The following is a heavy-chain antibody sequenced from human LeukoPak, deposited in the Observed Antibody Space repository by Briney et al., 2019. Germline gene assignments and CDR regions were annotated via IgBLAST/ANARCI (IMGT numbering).Heavy chain of an antibody. J-gene: IGHJ4*02. CDR3: ASSPTCYYGSGSPHRYFDY. CDR1: GGSISSYY. Sequence: SETLSLTCTVSGGSISSYYWSWIRQPAGKGLEWIGRIYTSGSTNYNPSLKSRVTMSVDTSKNQFSLKLSSVTAADTAVYYCASSPTCYYGSGSPHRYFDYWGQGTLVTVSS. V-gene: IGHV4-4*07. CDR2: IYTSGST. D-gene: IGHD3-10*01.